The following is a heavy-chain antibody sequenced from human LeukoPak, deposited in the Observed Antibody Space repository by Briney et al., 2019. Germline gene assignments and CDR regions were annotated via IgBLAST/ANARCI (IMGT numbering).Heavy chain of an antibody. CDR1: GGSISSSSYY. J-gene: IGHJ5*02. V-gene: IGHV4-39*07. Sequence: SETLSLTCTVSGGSISSSSYYWGWIRQPPGKGLEWIGSIYYSGTTNYNPSLESRVTISLDTSKNQFSLKLTSVTAADPAVYYCARHIPVSMVDPWGQGTLVTVSS. CDR2: IYYSGTT. CDR3: ARHIPVSMVDP. D-gene: IGHD2-21*01.